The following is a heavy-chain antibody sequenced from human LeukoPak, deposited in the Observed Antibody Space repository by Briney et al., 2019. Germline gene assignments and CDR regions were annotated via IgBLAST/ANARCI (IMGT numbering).Heavy chain of an antibody. Sequence: PGGSLRLSCAASGFTFSNAWMSWVRQAPGKGLEWVANMNRDGSEKNYVDSMKGRFTISRDNAKNSLYLQMNSLRVEDTAVYYCARDGGMIRIGGQDGWGQGTTVTVS. V-gene: IGHV3-7*01. CDR1: GFTFSNAW. CDR2: MNRDGSEK. D-gene: IGHD3-16*01. CDR3: ARDGGMIRIGGQDG. J-gene: IGHJ6*02.